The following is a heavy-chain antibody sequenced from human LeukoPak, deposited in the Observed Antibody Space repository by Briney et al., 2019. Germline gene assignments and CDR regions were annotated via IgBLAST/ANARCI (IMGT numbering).Heavy chain of an antibody. CDR3: ATNLSGYSGYDPYYYYGMDV. V-gene: IGHV1-18*01. CDR2: ISAYNGNT. D-gene: IGHD5-12*01. J-gene: IGHJ6*01. Sequence: ASVKVSCKASGYTFTSYGISWVRQAPGQGLEWMGWISAYNGNTNYAQKFQGRVTITADESTSTAYMELSSLRSEDTAVYYCATNLSGYSGYDPYYYYGMDVWGQGTTVTVSS. CDR1: GYTFTSYG.